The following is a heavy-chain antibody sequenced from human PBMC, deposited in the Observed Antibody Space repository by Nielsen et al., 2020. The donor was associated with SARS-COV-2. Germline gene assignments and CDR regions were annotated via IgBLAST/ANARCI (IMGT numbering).Heavy chain of an antibody. D-gene: IGHD7-27*01. Sequence: GESLKISCAASGFSFSSYGMHWVRQAPGKGLEWVAVIWYDGSNKYYADSVKGRFTISRDNFKNTQYLQMNSLSTEDTAVYYCARDHGEHWGRNYYYSLDVWGQGTTVTVSS. V-gene: IGHV3-33*01. J-gene: IGHJ6*02. CDR2: IWYDGSNK. CDR3: ARDHGEHWGRNYYYSLDV. CDR1: GFSFSSYG.